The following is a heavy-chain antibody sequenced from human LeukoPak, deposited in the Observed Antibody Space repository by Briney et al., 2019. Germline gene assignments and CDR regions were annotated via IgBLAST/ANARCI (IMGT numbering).Heavy chain of an antibody. CDR3: ARDLYGSSWYYFDY. J-gene: IGHJ4*02. D-gene: IGHD6-13*01. CDR1: GGSISSGGYY. V-gene: IGHV4-31*03. Sequence: SETPSLTCTVSGGSISSGGYYWSWIRQHPGKGLEWIGYIYYSGSTYYNPSLKSRVTISVDTSKNQFSLKLSSVTAADTAVYYCARDLYGSSWYYFDYWGQGTLVTVSS. CDR2: IYYSGST.